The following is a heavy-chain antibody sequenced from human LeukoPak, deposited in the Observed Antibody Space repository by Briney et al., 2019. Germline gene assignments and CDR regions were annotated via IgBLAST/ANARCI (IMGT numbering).Heavy chain of an antibody. CDR3: AKPQGNYSAFDI. CDR2: VSGSGGST. D-gene: IGHD1-7*01. V-gene: IGHV3-23*01. Sequence: PGGSLRLSRAPSGFTSSSYAMSWVRHGPEKGRGWGSAVSGSGGSTYYADAVKGRFTISRDNSKITLYLQMNSRRDEDAAVYYCAKPQGNYSAFDIWGQGTMVSVSS. CDR1: GFTSSSYA. J-gene: IGHJ3*02.